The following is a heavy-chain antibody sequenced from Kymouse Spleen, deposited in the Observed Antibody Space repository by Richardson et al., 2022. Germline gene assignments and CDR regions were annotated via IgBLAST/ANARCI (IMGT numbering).Heavy chain of an antibody. V-gene: IGHV3-73*02. Sequence: EVQLVESGGGLVQPGGSLKLSCAASGFTFSGSAMHWVRQASGKGLEWVGRIRSKANSYATAYAASVKGRFTISRDDSKNTAYLQMNSLKTEDTAVYYCAKDQRGYSGKGPPFYYYYYGMDVWGQGTTVTVSS. CDR3: AKDQRGYSGKGPPFYYYYYGMDV. CDR2: IRSKANSYAT. J-gene: IGHJ6*02. D-gene: IGHD5-12*01. CDR1: GFTFSGSA.